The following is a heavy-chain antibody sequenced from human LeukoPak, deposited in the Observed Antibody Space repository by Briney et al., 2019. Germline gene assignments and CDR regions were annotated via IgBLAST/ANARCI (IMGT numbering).Heavy chain of an antibody. CDR3: ARDPSNTSGWYIYFDY. D-gene: IGHD6-19*01. J-gene: IGHJ4*02. CDR2: ISTYNGDT. CDR1: GYTFKIYA. V-gene: IGHV1-18*01. Sequence: ASVKVSCKASGYTFKIYAISWVRQAPGQGLEWMGWISTYNGDTKYAQKFQGRVTMTTDTSTSTAYMELRSLRADDTAVYYCARDPSNTSGWYIYFDYWGQGALVTVSS.